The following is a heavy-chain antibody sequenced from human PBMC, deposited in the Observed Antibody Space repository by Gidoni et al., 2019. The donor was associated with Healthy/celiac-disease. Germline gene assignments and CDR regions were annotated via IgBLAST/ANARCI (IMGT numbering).Heavy chain of an antibody. CDR2: ISGSGGST. D-gene: IGHD6-13*01. J-gene: IGHJ5*02. CDR3: AKDGGVYQLSGWFDP. CDR1: GFTFSSYA. Sequence: EVQLLESGGGLVQPGWSLRLSCAASGFTFSSYAMSWVRHAPGKGLAWGSAISGSGGSTYYADSVKGRFTIARDKSKNTLYLQINSLRAEDTAVYYCAKDGGVYQLSGWFDPWGQGTLVTVSS. V-gene: IGHV3-23*01.